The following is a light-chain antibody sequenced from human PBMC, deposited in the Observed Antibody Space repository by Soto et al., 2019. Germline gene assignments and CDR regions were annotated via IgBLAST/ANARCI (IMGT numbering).Light chain of an antibody. CDR1: SSDVGGYNY. Sequence: QSALTQPASVSGSPGQSITISCTGTSSDVGGYNYVSWYQQHPGKAPKLMIYDVSSRPSGVSNRVSGSKSGNTASLTISGLQPEDEADYYCSSYTSSSTPRVFGTGTKLTVL. V-gene: IGLV2-14*03. CDR2: DVS. CDR3: SSYTSSSTPRV. J-gene: IGLJ1*01.